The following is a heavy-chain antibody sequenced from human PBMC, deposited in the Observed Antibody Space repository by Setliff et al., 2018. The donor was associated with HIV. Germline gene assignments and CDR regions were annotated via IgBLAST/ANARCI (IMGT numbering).Heavy chain of an antibody. CDR3: ARAKRDYYDSSGSNYYFDY. V-gene: IGHV3-21*01. D-gene: IGHD3-22*01. Sequence: PGGSLRLSCAASGFTFRSYSRNWVRQAPGKGLEWVSSISSSSSYIYYADSVKGRFTISRDNAKNSLYLQVDSLRADDTAVYYCARAKRDYYDSSGSNYYFDYWGQGTLVTVSS. J-gene: IGHJ4*02. CDR1: GFTFRSYS. CDR2: ISSSSSYI.